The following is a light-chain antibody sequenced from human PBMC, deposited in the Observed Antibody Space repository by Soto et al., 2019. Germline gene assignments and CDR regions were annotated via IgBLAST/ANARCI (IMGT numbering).Light chain of an antibody. Sequence: IPVTQSPSSLSASVGNRVTMTFRASQSISTYLNWYQQKPGKAPKLLIYAASSLQSGVPSRFSGSGSGTLFTLTISSLQPEDFATYYCQQTSSTPVTFGQGTRLEIK. CDR1: QSISTY. CDR2: AAS. V-gene: IGKV1-39*01. J-gene: IGKJ5*01. CDR3: QQTSSTPVT.